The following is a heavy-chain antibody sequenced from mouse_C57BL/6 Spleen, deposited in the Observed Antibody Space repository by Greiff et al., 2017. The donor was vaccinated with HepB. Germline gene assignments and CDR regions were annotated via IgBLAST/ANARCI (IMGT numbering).Heavy chain of an antibody. Sequence: VQLQQSGTELVKPGASVKLSCKASGYTFTSYWMHWVKQRPGQGLEWIGNINPSNGGTNYNEKFKSKATLTVDKSSSTAYMQLSSLTSEDSAVYYCASPFYYSNYYFDYWGQGTTLTVSS. CDR1: GYTFTSYW. J-gene: IGHJ2*01. V-gene: IGHV1-53*01. D-gene: IGHD2-5*01. CDR3: ASPFYYSNYYFDY. CDR2: INPSNGGT.